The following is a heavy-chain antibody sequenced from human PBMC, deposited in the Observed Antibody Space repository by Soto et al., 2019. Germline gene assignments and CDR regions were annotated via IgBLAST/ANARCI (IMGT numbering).Heavy chain of an antibody. CDR3: ARDNTVLSVASYYGMDV. V-gene: IGHV1-69*01. CDR1: GGTFSGYA. J-gene: IGHJ6*02. CDR2: IIPIFGTA. D-gene: IGHD2-15*01. Sequence: QVQLVQSGAEVKKPGSSVKVSCKAAGGTFSGYAISWVRQAPGQGLAWMGGIIPIFGTANYAQKFQARVTITADESTSTAYRELSSLRSEDTAGYYFARDNTVLSVASYYGMDVWGQGTTVTVSS.